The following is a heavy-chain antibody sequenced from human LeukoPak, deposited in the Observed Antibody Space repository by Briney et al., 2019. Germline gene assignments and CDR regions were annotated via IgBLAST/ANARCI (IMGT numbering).Heavy chain of an antibody. CDR2: ISGDGGST. D-gene: IGHD3-10*01. V-gene: IGHV3-43*02. CDR3: AKDLGWFGELFSYYYYGMDV. CDR1: GLTFDDYA. Sequence: GGSLRLSCAASGLTFDDYAMHWVRQAPGKGLEWVSLISGDGGSTYYADSVKGRFTISRDNSKNSLYLQMNSLRTEDTALYYCAKDLGWFGELFSYYYYGMDVWGQGTTVTVSS. J-gene: IGHJ6*02.